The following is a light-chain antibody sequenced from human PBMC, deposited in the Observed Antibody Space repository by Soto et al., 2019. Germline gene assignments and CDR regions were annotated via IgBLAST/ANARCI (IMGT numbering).Light chain of an antibody. CDR1: HDVNYW. CDR2: DAS. V-gene: IGKV1-5*01. J-gene: IGKJ1*01. CDR3: QQYDSFPWT. Sequence: DIQLTQSPSTLSASVRDRVTITCRASHDVNYWLAWYQQKPGNAPKLLIYDASSLESGVPSRFSGSGSGTEFTLTISSLQSDDFASNFCQQYDSFPWTFGQGTKVEVK.